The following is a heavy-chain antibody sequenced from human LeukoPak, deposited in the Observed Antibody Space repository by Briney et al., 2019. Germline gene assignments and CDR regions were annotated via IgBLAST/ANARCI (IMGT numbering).Heavy chain of an antibody. CDR1: GFPFIDYY. CDR2: INSGSGHT. J-gene: IGHJ4*02. D-gene: IGHD3-9*01. V-gene: IGHV3-11*06. Sequence: GGSLRLPCAASGFPFIDYYMNWIRQTPGNGLDWISHINSGSGHTNYADSVRGRFTISRDNAKNSLYLQLNSLRAEDTAVYYCAKSSSGYSFDSWGQGTLVTVSS. CDR3: AKSSSGYSFDS.